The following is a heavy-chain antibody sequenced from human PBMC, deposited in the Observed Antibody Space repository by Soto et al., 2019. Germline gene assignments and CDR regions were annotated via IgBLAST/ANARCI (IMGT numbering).Heavy chain of an antibody. CDR2: IYYSGST. CDR3: ARDPWVRVRDYYYMDV. CDR1: GGSISSGGYY. J-gene: IGHJ6*03. V-gene: IGHV4-31*03. D-gene: IGHD3-10*01. Sequence: QVQLQESGPGLVKPSQTLSLTCTVSGGSISSGGYYWSWIRQHPGKGLEWIGYIYYSGSTYYNPSLKSRVTISVDTSKSQFSLKLSSVTAADTAVYYCARDPWVRVRDYYYMDVWGKGTTVTVSS.